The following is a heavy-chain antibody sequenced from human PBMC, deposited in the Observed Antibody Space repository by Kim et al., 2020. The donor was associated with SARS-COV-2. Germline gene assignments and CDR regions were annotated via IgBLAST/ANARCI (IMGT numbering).Heavy chain of an antibody. Sequence: GRFTISRDNSKNTLYLQMNSLRAEDTAVYYCARDLSSSWPTEYYYYGMDVWGQGTTVTVSS. CDR3: ARDLSSSWPTEYYYYGMDV. V-gene: IGHV3-30*07. J-gene: IGHJ6*02. D-gene: IGHD6-13*01.